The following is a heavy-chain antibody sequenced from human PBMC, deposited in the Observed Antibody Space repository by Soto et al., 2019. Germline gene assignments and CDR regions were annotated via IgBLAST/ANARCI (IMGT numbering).Heavy chain of an antibody. CDR3: MGGEYERYSYYGWAV. CDR2: ISSSCDYI. D-gene: IGHD4-17*01. J-gene: IGHJ6*02. Sequence: EVQLVESGGDLVKPGGSLRLSCAASGFTFRSLSMNWVRQAPGKGLEWVSSISSSCDYIYYVDSVKGRFTISRDNAKNSGYLQMDRHRAEDTAVYDCMGGEYERYSYYGWAVCGHGTAVTVSS. V-gene: IGHV3-21*01. CDR1: GFTFRSLS.